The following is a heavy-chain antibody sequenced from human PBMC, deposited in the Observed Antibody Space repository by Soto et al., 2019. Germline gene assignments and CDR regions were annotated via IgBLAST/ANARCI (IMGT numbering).Heavy chain of an antibody. CDR1: GYTFTSYD. CDR2: MNPNSGNT. D-gene: IGHD3-3*01. Sequence: ASVKVACKASGYTFTSYDVSWVRQATGQGLEWMGWMNPNSGNTGYAQKFQGRVTMTRNTSISTAYMELSSLRSEDTAVYYCARGRNYDFWSGYYTDYYYYYYVDVWGKGTTVTVSS. CDR3: ARGRNYDFWSGYYTDYYYYYYVDV. J-gene: IGHJ6*03. V-gene: IGHV1-8*01.